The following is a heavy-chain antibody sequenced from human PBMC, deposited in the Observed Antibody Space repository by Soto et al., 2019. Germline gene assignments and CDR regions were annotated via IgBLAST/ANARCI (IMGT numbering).Heavy chain of an antibody. CDR2: INPNTGDT. V-gene: IGHV1-2*02. CDR3: ARDLGYGSSYHYYYYGMDV. CDR1: GYTFTDYY. J-gene: IGHJ6*02. Sequence: RASVKVSCKASGYTFTDYYVHWVRQAPGQGLEWMAWINPNTGDTKYAQEFQGRITLTRDTSITTAYMELSRLRSDDSAVYYCARDLGYGSSYHYYYYGMDVWGQGTTVTVSS. D-gene: IGHD6-6*01.